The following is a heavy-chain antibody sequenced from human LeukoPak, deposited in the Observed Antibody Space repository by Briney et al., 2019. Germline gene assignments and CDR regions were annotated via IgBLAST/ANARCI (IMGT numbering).Heavy chain of an antibody. CDR1: GVSVSDGRYY. Sequence: SQTLSLTCNVSGVSVSDGRYYWTWIRQHPAKGLEWIGYKYYTGSAKYNPSLKSRLTISVDTSKNQFSLQLSSVTAADTATYYCATPYCCSISCLDVFNMWGQGTRVTVSS. J-gene: IGHJ3*02. D-gene: IGHD2-2*01. V-gene: IGHV4-31*03. CDR3: ATPYCCSISCLDVFNM. CDR2: KYYTGSA.